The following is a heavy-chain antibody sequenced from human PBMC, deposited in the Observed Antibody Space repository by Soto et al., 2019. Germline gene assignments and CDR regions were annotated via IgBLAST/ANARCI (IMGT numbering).Heavy chain of an antibody. V-gene: IGHV5-51*01. J-gene: IGHJ4*02. CDR1: GYSFSTYW. CDR3: ARPPPVAGPMEGY. Sequence: PGESLTISCKVSGYSFSTYWMGWVRQMPGRDLEWMGVIYPGDSDTRYSPSLQGHVTISADMSLSTAYLEWNSLKASDTAIYYCARPPPVAGPMEGYWGQGTLFTVSS. D-gene: IGHD3-10*01. CDR2: IYPGDSDT.